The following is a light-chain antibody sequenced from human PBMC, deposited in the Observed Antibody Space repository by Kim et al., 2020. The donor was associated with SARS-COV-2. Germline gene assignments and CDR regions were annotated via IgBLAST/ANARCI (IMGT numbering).Light chain of an antibody. CDR1: QDISNY. J-gene: IGKJ4*01. V-gene: IGKV1-33*01. CDR2: DAA. CDR3: QQYDNLPT. Sequence: SASEGDRVTITGQASQDISNYLNWYQQKPGKAPKLLIYDAANLETGVPSRFSGSGSGTDFTFTISSLQPEDIATYYCQQYDNLPTFGGGTKVDIK.